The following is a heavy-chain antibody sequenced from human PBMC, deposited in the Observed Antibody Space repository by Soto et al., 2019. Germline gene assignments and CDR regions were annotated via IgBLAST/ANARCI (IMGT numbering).Heavy chain of an antibody. CDR1: GDTFSRFT. J-gene: IGHJ4*02. D-gene: IGHD3-10*01. V-gene: IGHV1-69*02. CDR3: ATSYGSGSAHFDS. CDR2: IIPMLGMS. Sequence: QVQLVQSGAEVTKPGSSVTVSCTASGDTFSRFTLSWVRQAPGQGLEWMGRIIPMLGMSNSALKFQDRVTITADKSTNKVYMHLNSLRFDDTAVYYCATSYGSGSAHFDSWGQGTLVTVSS.